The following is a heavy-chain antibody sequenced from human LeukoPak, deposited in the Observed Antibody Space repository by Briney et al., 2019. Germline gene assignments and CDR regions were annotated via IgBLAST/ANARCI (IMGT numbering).Heavy chain of an antibody. J-gene: IGHJ5*02. CDR2: ISGSGGST. CDR3: ARKTSYYYDSSGYGWFDP. V-gene: IGHV3-23*01. CDR1: GFTFSSYG. D-gene: IGHD3-22*01. Sequence: GGTLRLSCAASGFTFSSYGMSWVRQAPGKGLEWVSAISGSGGSTYYADSVKGRFTISRDNSKNTLYLQMNSLRAEDTAVYYCARKTSYYYDSSGYGWFDPWGQGTLVTVSS.